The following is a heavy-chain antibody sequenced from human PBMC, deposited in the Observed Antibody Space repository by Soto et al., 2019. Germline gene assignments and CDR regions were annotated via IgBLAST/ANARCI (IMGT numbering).Heavy chain of an antibody. CDR3: ARGRKGFSSSGYVD. J-gene: IGHJ4*02. CDR2: INDSGGT. D-gene: IGHD6-13*01. V-gene: IGHV4-34*01. CDR1: GGSFSGYY. Sequence: KASETLSLTCAVYGGSFSGYYWTWIRQPPGKGLEWIGEINDSGGTDYNPSLKSRVTISLDTSKNQLSLKLSSVTAADTAVYYCARGRKGFSSSGYVDWGQGTQVTV.